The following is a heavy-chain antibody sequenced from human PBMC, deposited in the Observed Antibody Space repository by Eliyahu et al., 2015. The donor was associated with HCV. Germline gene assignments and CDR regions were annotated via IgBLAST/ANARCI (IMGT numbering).Heavy chain of an antibody. V-gene: IGHV3-21*01. CDR3: ARAQAESIAYTITPWGP. Sequence: EVQLVESGGGLVKPGGSLXTLLCSLLDSPSVAXAWTGFRQAPGKGLEWVSSISSSSSYIYYADSVKGRFTISRDNAKNSLYLQMNSLRAEDTAVYYCARAQAESIAYTITPWGPWGQGTLVTVSS. J-gene: IGHJ5*02. D-gene: IGHD6-6*01. CDR1: DSPSVAXA. CDR2: ISSSSSYI.